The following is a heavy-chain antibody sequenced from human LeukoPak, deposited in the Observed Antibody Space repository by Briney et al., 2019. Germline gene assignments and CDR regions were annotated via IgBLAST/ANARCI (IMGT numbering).Heavy chain of an antibody. V-gene: IGHV3-30*03. CDR1: GFTFSRHG. J-gene: IGHJ2*01. Sequence: HSGGSLRLSCAASGFTFSRHGMHWVRQAPGKGLEWVAVIGDTGCAKYYADSVEGRFTASRDNSKNTLYLEMNSLRYDDTALYYCAREAAWGNWYFDLWGRGTLVTVSS. CDR2: IGDTGCAK. D-gene: IGHD3-16*01. CDR3: AREAAWGNWYFDL.